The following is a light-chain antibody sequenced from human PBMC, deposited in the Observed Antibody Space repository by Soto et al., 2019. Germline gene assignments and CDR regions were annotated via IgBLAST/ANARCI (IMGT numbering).Light chain of an antibody. CDR1: QYVSSSY. V-gene: IGKV3-20*01. CDR3: QQYGSSYPT. CDR2: DAS. J-gene: IGKJ4*01. Sequence: EIVLTQSPGTLSLSPGERATLSCRASQYVSSSYLTWYQQKPGQAPRLLIHDASRRDIGTPDRFSGSGSGTDFTLTISGLEPEDFAVYYCQQYGSSYPTFGGGTRVEIK.